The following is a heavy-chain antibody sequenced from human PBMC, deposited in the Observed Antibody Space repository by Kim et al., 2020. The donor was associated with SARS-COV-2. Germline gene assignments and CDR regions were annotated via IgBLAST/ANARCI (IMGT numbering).Heavy chain of an antibody. CDR2: ITGGGIT. J-gene: IGHJ4*02. CDR3: VSRGVKSMDYFDY. Sequence: GGSLRLSCAASGFTFGTYIMSWVRQTPRKGLEWVSAITGGGITFYADSVAGRFTISRENPKNTLQLQMNSLRVDDKALYYCVSRGVKSMDYFDYWGQGSLVTVSS. CDR1: GFTFGTYI. D-gene: IGHD3-10*01. V-gene: IGHV3-23*01.